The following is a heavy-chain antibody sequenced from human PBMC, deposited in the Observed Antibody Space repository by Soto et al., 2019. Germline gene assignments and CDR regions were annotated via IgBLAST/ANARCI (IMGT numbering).Heavy chain of an antibody. V-gene: IGHV1-2*04. CDR3: AREVGDIVVVPAAIKGPENNNWFDP. Sequence: ASVKVSCKASGYTFTGYYMHWVRQAPGQGLEWMGWINPNSGGTNYAQKFRGWVTMTRDTSISTAYMELSRLRSDDTAVYYCAREVGDIVVVPAAIKGPENNNWFDPWGQGTLVTVSS. D-gene: IGHD2-2*02. CDR2: INPNSGGT. CDR1: GYTFTGYY. J-gene: IGHJ5*02.